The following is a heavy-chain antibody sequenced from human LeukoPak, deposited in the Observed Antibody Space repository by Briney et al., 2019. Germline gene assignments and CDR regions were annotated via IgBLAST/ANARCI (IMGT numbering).Heavy chain of an antibody. J-gene: IGHJ5*02. CDR1: GGTFSSYA. V-gene: IGHV1-69*05. Sequence: SVKVPCKASGGTFSSYAISWVRQAPGQGLEWMGGIIPIFGTANYAQRFQGRVTITTDESTSTAYMELSSLRSEDTAVYYCARSDSSSWYWRYNWFDPWGQGTLVTVSS. CDR3: ARSDSSSWYWRYNWFDP. CDR2: IIPIFGTA. D-gene: IGHD6-13*01.